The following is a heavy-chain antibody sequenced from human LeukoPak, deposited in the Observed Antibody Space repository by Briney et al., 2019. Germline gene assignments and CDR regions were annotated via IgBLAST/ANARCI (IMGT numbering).Heavy chain of an antibody. D-gene: IGHD2-21*02. Sequence: GGSLRLSCVVSGFTFNRCWMSWVRQAPGKGLEWVAHINPDGRDTYYVDSVRGRFTISRDNAQNSMYLQMNSLRVENTAVYYCTSWGDTTAEYFQRWGQGTLVTVSS. CDR2: INPDGRDT. CDR3: TSWGDTTAEYFQR. CDR1: GFTFNRCW. V-gene: IGHV3-7*01. J-gene: IGHJ1*01.